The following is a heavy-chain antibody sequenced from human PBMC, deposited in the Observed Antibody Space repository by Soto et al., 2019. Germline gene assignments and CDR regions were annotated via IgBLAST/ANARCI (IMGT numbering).Heavy chain of an antibody. CDR3: ASDPPERGYTWNTDGHWYFDI. CDR1: GFTFSDYY. Sequence: LRLSCAASGFTFSDYYMSWIRQAPGKGLEWVSYISSSSSYTNYADSVKGRFTISRDNAKNSLYLQMNSLRAEDTAVYYCASDPPERGYTWNTDGHWYFDIWGRDTLGTVSS. CDR2: ISSSSSYT. J-gene: IGHJ2*01. D-gene: IGHD1-20*01. V-gene: IGHV3-11*06.